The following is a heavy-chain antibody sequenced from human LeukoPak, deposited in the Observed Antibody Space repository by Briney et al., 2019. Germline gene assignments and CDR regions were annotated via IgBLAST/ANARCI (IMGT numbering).Heavy chain of an antibody. Sequence: HPGGSLRLSCAASGFTFSSYAMSWVRQAPGKGLEWVSAISGSGSSTYYADSVKGRFTISRDNSKNTLYLQMNSLRAEDTAVYYCAKDGDYYDSSGYYYFGYWGQGTLVTVSS. CDR1: GFTFSSYA. V-gene: IGHV3-23*01. CDR2: ISGSGSST. D-gene: IGHD3-22*01. CDR3: AKDGDYYDSSGYYYFGY. J-gene: IGHJ4*02.